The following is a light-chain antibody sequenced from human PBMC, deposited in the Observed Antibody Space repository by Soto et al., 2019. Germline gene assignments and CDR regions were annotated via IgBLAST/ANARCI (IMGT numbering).Light chain of an antibody. CDR3: QQYNNWPLT. V-gene: IGKV3-15*01. CDR2: GAS. CDR1: QSVSSN. J-gene: IGKJ4*01. Sequence: EIVMTQSPAILSVSPGGGATLSCSASQSVSSNLAWYQQKPGQAPRLLIYGASTRATGIPARFSGSGSGTEFTLTISSLQSEDFAVYYCQQYNNWPLTFGGGTKVDI.